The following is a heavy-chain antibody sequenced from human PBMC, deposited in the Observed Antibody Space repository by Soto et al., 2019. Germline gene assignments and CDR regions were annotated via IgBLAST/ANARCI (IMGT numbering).Heavy chain of an antibody. CDR1: GYTFTSYG. J-gene: IGHJ6*02. D-gene: IGHD3-9*01. CDR3: ARDPDSVDDILTGYSYYYYGMDV. CDR2: ISAYNGNT. V-gene: IGHV1-18*04. Sequence: GASVKVSCKASGYTFTSYGISWVRQAPGQGLEWMGWISAYNGNTNCAQKLQGRVTMTTDTSTSTAYMELRSLRSDDTAVYYCARDPDSVDDILTGYSYYYYGMDVWGQGTTVTVSS.